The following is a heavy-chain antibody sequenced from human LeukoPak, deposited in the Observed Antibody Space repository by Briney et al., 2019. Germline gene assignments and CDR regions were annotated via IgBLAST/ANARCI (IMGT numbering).Heavy chain of an antibody. J-gene: IGHJ4*02. V-gene: IGHV3-30*02. CDR2: IRYDGSNK. CDR1: GFTFSSYG. D-gene: IGHD3-9*01. CDR3: AKDLFDWSPGGYFDY. Sequence: PGGSLRLSCAASGFTFSSYGMHWVRQAPGKGLEWVAFIRYDGSNKYYADSVKGRFTISRDNSKNTLYLQMNSLRAEDTAVYYCAKDLFDWSPGGYFDYWGQGTLVTVSS.